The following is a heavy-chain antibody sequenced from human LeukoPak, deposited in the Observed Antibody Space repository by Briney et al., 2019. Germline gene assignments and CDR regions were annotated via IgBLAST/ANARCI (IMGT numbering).Heavy chain of an antibody. Sequence: PGGPLRLSCAASGFTFSSYGMHWVRQAPGKGLEWVAFIRYDGSSKYYADSVKGRFTISRDNSKNTLYLQMNSLRAEDTAVYYCAKGTGFWSADLYWGQGTLVTVSS. D-gene: IGHD3-3*01. J-gene: IGHJ4*02. CDR1: GFTFSSYG. V-gene: IGHV3-30*02. CDR3: AKGTGFWSADLY. CDR2: IRYDGSSK.